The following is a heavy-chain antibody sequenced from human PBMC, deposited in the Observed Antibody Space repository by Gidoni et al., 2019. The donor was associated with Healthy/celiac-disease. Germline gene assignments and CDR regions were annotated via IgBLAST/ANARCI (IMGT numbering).Heavy chain of an antibody. CDR2: ISIISSYI. CDR1: GFTFSSYS. V-gene: IGHV3-21*01. J-gene: IGHJ5*02. Sequence: EVQLVESGGGLVKPGGYLRLSCAASGFTFSSYSMNWVRHAPGKGLEWVSSISIISSYIYYADSVKGRLTISRDNAKNSLYLQMNSLRAEDTAVYYCARVLLAPRFDPWGQGTLVTVSS. CDR3: ARVLLAPRFDP. D-gene: IGHD3-3*01.